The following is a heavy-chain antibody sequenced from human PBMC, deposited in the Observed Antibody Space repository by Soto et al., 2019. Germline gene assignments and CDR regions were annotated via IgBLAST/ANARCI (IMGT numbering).Heavy chain of an antibody. CDR3: ARDGLLWFGELAPKQTFDY. J-gene: IGHJ4*02. CDR1: GYTFTSYG. V-gene: IGHV1-18*01. CDR2: ISAYNGNT. Sequence: QVQLVQSGAEVKKPGASVKVSCKASGYTFTSYGISWVRQAPGQGLEWMGWISAYNGNTNYAQKLQGRVTITTDTSTSTAYMELRSMTSDDTAAYYCARDGLLWFGELAPKQTFDYWGQGTLVTVSS. D-gene: IGHD3-10*01.